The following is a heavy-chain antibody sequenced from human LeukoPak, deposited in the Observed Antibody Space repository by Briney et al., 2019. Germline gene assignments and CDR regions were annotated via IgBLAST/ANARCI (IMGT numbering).Heavy chain of an antibody. CDR1: GFSFSTYT. CDR2: INSNGDST. V-gene: IGHV3-64*01. Sequence: GGSLRLSCAASGFSFSTYTMHWVRQAPGKGLEYVSAINSNGDSTFYANSLKGRVTISRDNSKNTLYHHMGSLRAEDMAVYYCATGCKGSSTSCPANYWGQGTLVTVSS. CDR3: ATGCKGSSTSCPANY. D-gene: IGHD2-2*01. J-gene: IGHJ4*02.